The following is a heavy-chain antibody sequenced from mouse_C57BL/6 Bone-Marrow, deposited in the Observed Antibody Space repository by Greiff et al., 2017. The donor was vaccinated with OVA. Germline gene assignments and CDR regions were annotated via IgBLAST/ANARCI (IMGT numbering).Heavy chain of an antibody. J-gene: IGHJ1*03. CDR1: GYTFTDHT. D-gene: IGHD1-1*01. CDR2: IYPRDGST. CDR3: ARHGSSSTWYFDV. V-gene: IGHV1-78*01. Sequence: QVQLQQSGAELARPGASVKLSCKASGYTFTDHTIHWMKQRPEQGLEWIGYIYPRDGSTKYNEKFKGKATLTADKSSSTAYMQLNSLTSEDSAVYFCARHGSSSTWYFDVWGTGTTVTVSS.